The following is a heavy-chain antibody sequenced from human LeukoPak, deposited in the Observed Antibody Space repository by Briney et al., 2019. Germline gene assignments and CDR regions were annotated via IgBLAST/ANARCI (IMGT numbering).Heavy chain of an antibody. J-gene: IGHJ6*02. V-gene: IGHV1-18*01. CDR3: ARDRGDIVVVPAAMRDYYYGMDV. Sequence: SVKVSCKASGYTFTSYGISWVRQAPGQGLEWMGWISAYNGNTNYAQKLQGRVTMTTDTSTSTAYMELRSLRSDDTAVYYCARDRGDIVVVPAAMRDYYYGMDVWGQGTTVSVSS. D-gene: IGHD2-2*01. CDR2: ISAYNGNT. CDR1: GYTFTSYG.